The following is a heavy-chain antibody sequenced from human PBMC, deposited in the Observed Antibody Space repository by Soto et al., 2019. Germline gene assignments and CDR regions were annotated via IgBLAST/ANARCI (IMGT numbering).Heavy chain of an antibody. V-gene: IGHV3-30*18. Sequence: GGSLRLSCAASGFTFSSYGMHWVRQAPGKGLEWVAVISYDGSNKYYADSVKGRFTISRDNSKNTLYLQMNSLRAEDTAVYYCAKTEPIYYGGNSENDYWGQGTLVTVSS. J-gene: IGHJ4*02. D-gene: IGHD4-17*01. CDR2: ISYDGSNK. CDR3: AKTEPIYYGGNSENDY. CDR1: GFTFSSYG.